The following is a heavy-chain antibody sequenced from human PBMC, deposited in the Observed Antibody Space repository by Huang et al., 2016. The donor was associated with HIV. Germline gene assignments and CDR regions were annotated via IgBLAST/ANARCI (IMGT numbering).Heavy chain of an antibody. CDR3: AKGGAGYHNGPEY. J-gene: IGHJ4*02. V-gene: IGHV3-30*02. D-gene: IGHD2-8*01. CDR1: GFTFRTFG. CDR2: IRFDGNKK. Sequence: QVRLVESGGGVVQPGGSLTLSCEASGFTFRTFGMHWVRQAPGKGLEWVAHIRFDGNKKVYEESWKGRFTIFRENSKNTVYLEMNSLTGEDTAMYFCAKGGAGYHNGPEYWGQGTQVIVS.